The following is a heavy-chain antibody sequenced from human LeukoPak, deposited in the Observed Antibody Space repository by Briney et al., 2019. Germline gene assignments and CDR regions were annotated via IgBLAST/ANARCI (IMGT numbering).Heavy chain of an antibody. Sequence: SETLSLTCTVSGGSISSYYWSWIRQPPGKGLEWIGYIHYSGTTNYNPSLKSRVTISVDTSKNQFSLKLSSVTAADTAVYYCARGVYIAAAQYAYWGQGTLVTVSS. D-gene: IGHD6-13*01. CDR3: ARGVYIAAAQYAY. CDR2: IHYSGTT. J-gene: IGHJ4*02. V-gene: IGHV4-59*01. CDR1: GGSISSYY.